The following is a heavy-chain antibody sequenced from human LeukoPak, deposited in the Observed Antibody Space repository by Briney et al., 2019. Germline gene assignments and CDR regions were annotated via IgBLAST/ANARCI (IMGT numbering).Heavy chain of an antibody. V-gene: IGHV4-59*08. Sequence: SETLSLTCTVSGGSISSYYWSWIRQPPGKGLEWIGYIYYSGSTNYNPSLKSRVTISVDTSKNQFSLKLSSVTAADTAVYYCASGEKLRWLQFSYYFDYWGQGTLVTVSS. D-gene: IGHD5-24*01. CDR3: ASGEKLRWLQFSYYFDY. CDR1: GGSISSYY. J-gene: IGHJ4*02. CDR2: IYYSGST.